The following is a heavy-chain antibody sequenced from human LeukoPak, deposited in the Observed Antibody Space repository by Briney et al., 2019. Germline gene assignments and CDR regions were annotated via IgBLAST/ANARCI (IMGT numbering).Heavy chain of an antibody. D-gene: IGHD3-22*01. Sequence: PGGSLRLSCAASGFTFSSHAMSWVRQAPGKGREWVAVISGSGGSTYYADSVKGRFTISRDNSKNTLYVQMKSLRAEDTAVYYCAKGRDSNPLWDLDYWGQGTLVTVSS. J-gene: IGHJ4*02. CDR1: GFTFSSHA. V-gene: IGHV3-23*01. CDR2: ISGSGGST. CDR3: AKGRDSNPLWDLDY.